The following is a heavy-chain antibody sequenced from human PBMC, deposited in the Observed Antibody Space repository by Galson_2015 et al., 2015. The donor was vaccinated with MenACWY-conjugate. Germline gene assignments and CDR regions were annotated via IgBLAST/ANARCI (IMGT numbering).Heavy chain of an antibody. J-gene: IGHJ4*02. CDR3: AREGKSNDYGGNSADY. Sequence: SCKASGGTFSTYTFTWGRQAPGQGLEWMGGITPILGTPNYAQKFQGRLTITADKSTSTAYMALSSLRSEDTAVYYCAREGKSNDYGGNSADYWGQGTLVTVSS. D-gene: IGHD4-23*01. V-gene: IGHV1-69*08. CDR2: ITPILGTP. CDR1: GGTFSTYT.